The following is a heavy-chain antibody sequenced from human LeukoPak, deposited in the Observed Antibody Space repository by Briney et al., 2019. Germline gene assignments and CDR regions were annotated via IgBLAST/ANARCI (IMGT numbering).Heavy chain of an antibody. V-gene: IGHV4-39*01. Sequence: SETLPLTCTVPGGSISSSSYYWGWIRQPPGKGLEWIGSIYYSGSTYYNPSLKSRVTLSVDTSKNQFSLKLSSVTAADTAIYYCARRNSGYNNFDYWGQGTLVTVSS. CDR2: IYYSGST. J-gene: IGHJ4*02. D-gene: IGHD5-12*01. CDR1: GGSISSSSYY. CDR3: ARRNSGYNNFDY.